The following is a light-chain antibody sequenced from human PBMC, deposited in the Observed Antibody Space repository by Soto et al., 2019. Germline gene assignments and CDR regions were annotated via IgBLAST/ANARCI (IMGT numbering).Light chain of an antibody. CDR1: QSISRY. CDR2: VAS. CDR3: QQTYSGCT. Sequence: DIQMTQSPSSLSASVGDRVTITCRASQSISRYLNWYQQKPGKAPNLLIFVASSLQSGVPSRFSGSGSGTDFTLTISSLQPEDVAAYYCQQTYSGCTFGGGTKVVIK. J-gene: IGKJ4*01. V-gene: IGKV1-39*01.